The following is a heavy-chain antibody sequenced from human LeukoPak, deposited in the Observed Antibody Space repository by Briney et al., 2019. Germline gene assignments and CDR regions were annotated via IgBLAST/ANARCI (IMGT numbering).Heavy chain of an antibody. CDR1: GFTFSSYA. CDR3: ARDYYSGSRDLDY. V-gene: IGHV3-23*01. J-gene: IGHJ4*02. CDR2: IFIHGDET. D-gene: IGHD3-22*01. Sequence: GGSLRLSCAASGFTFSSYAMSWVRQAPGKGLEWVSGIFIHGDETYHAESVKGRFTTSRDNSKSTLYLQMNSLRAEDTAVYYCARDYYSGSRDLDYWGQGTLVTVSS.